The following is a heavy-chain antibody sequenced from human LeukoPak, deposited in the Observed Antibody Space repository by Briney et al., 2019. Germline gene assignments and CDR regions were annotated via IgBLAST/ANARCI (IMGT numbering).Heavy chain of an antibody. CDR2: MNPNSGNT. CDR3: ARAVLNYYGSGSYDY. D-gene: IGHD3-10*01. Sequence: ASVKVSCKASGYTFTSYDINWVRQAPGQGLEWMGWMNPNSGNTGYAQKFQGRVTMTRNTSISIAYMELSSLRSEDTAVYYCARAVLNYYGSGSYDYWGQGTLVTVSS. J-gene: IGHJ4*02. V-gene: IGHV1-8*01. CDR1: GYTFTSYD.